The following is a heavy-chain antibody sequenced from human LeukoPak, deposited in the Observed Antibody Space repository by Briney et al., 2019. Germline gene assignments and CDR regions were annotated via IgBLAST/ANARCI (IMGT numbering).Heavy chain of an antibody. CDR3: ARDRLDYGGNSEDY. J-gene: IGHJ4*02. Sequence: QPGGSLRLSCAASGFTFSSYAMHWVRQAPGKGLEWVAVISYDGSNKYYADSVKGRFTISRDNSKNTLYLQMNSLRAEDTAVYYCARDRLDYGGNSEDYWGQGTLVTVSS. CDR1: GFTFSSYA. D-gene: IGHD4-23*01. CDR2: ISYDGSNK. V-gene: IGHV3-30-3*01.